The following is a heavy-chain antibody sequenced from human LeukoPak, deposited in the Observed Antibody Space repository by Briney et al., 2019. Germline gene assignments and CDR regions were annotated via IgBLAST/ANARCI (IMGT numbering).Heavy chain of an antibody. CDR2: ISGSGGST. CDR3: AKDPILSGYDF. J-gene: IGHJ4*02. D-gene: IGHD5-12*01. CDR1: GFTVSSNY. V-gene: IGHV3-23*01. Sequence: GGSLRLSCAASGFTVSSNYMSWVRQAPGKGLEWVSAISGSGGSTYYADSVKGRFTISRDNSKNTLYLQMNSLRAEDTAVYYCAKDPILSGYDFWGQGTLVTVSS.